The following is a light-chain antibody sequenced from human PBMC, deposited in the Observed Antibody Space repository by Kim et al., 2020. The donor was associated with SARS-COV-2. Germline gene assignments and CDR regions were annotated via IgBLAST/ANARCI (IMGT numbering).Light chain of an antibody. CDR3: QQYNNWPPA. Sequence: LSPGERATLSCRASQSVSSNFAWYPQKPGQAPRLLIYGASTRATGIPARFSGSGSGTEFTLTISSLQPEDFAVYFCQQYNNWPPAFGQGTKVDIK. J-gene: IGKJ1*01. CDR1: QSVSSN. V-gene: IGKV3-15*01. CDR2: GAS.